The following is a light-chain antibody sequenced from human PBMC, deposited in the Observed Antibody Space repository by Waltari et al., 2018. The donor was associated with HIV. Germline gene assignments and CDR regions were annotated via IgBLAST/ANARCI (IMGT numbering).Light chain of an antibody. J-gene: IGKJ2*02. V-gene: IGKV3-20*01. Sequence: EVVLTQSPGTLSLSPGERATLSCRASQSVSSSYLAWYQQKPGQAPRLLIYGASSRASGIPDRFSGSEYGTDFNLAISRLEPEDFAVYYCQQYGSSPRTFGQGTKLEIK. CDR3: QQYGSSPRT. CDR2: GAS. CDR1: QSVSSSY.